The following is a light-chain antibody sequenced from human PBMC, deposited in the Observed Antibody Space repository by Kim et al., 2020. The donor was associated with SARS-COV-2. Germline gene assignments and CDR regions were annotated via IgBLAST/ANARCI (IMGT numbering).Light chain of an antibody. CDR2: WAS. Sequence: RATLNCKSSQTVLYNSNNKNDLAGYQQKPGQAPKLLSYWASIRESGVSDRLSGSGSETDFTLTISSLQAEDVAVYYCQQYYSTPPSFGQGTKLEI. J-gene: IGKJ2*03. V-gene: IGKV4-1*01. CDR3: QQYYSTPPS. CDR1: QTVLYNSNNKND.